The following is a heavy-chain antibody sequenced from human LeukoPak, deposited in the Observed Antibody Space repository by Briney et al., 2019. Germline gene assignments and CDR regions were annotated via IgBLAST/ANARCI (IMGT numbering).Heavy chain of an antibody. Sequence: SETLSLTCTVSGGSISSGGYYWSWIRQHPGKGLEWIGYIYYSGSTYYNPSLKSRVTISVDTSKNQFSLKLSSVTAADTAVYYCARGRSRITSRDAFDIWGQGTMVTVSS. J-gene: IGHJ3*02. V-gene: IGHV4-31*03. CDR3: ARGRSRITSRDAFDI. CDR1: GGSISSGGYY. CDR2: IYYSGST. D-gene: IGHD3-10*01.